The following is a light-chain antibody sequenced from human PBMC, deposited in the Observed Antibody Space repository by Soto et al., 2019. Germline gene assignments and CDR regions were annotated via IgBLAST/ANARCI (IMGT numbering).Light chain of an antibody. Sequence: QSVLTQPASVSGSPGQSITISCTGTSSDVGGYNYVSWYQQHPGKAPKLMIYEVSNRPSGVSNRFSGSKSGNTASLTISGLQAEDEADYYCVSFAGGTYVFGTGTKVTAL. V-gene: IGLV2-14*01. CDR1: SSDVGGYNY. J-gene: IGLJ1*01. CDR3: VSFAGGTYV. CDR2: EVS.